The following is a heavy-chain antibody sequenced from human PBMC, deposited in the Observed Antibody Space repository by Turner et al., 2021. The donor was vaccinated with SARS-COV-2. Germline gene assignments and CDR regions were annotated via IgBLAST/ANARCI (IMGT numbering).Heavy chain of an antibody. CDR1: GFTFSIYW. CDR2: INSDGSRT. Sequence: EVQLVESGGGLVQPGGSLSLSCAASGFTFSIYWMHWVRQAPGKGLVWVSRINSDGSRTSYADSVKGRFTISRDNAKNTLYLQMNSLRAEDTAVYYCAREDPIMITFGGVGGGMDVWGQGTTVTVSS. V-gene: IGHV3-74*01. D-gene: IGHD3-16*01. J-gene: IGHJ6*02. CDR3: AREDPIMITFGGVGGGMDV.